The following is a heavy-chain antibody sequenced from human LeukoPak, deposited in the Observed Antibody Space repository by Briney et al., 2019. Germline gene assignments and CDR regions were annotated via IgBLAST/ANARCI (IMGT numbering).Heavy chain of an antibody. Sequence: WQPLRLSCAASGFTFDDYAMHWVRQAPGKGLEWVSLISGDGGSTYYADSVKGRFTISRDNSKNSPYLQMNSLRTEDTALYYCAKDSVGSGWRYFDYWGQGTLVTV. CDR2: ISGDGGST. CDR1: GFTFDDYA. CDR3: AKDSVGSGWRYFDY. J-gene: IGHJ4*02. D-gene: IGHD6-19*01. V-gene: IGHV3-43*02.